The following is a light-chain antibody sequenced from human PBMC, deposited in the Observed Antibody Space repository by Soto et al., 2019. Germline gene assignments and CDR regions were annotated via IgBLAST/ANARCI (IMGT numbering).Light chain of an antibody. V-gene: IGLV1-44*01. CDR1: SSNIGSNT. CDR2: SNN. CDR3: ATWDDSLNAWV. J-gene: IGLJ3*02. Sequence: QSVLTQPPSASGTPGQRVTISCSGSSSNIGSNTLNWYQQLPGTAPKLLIYSNNQRPSGVPDRFSGSKSGTSASLAISGLQSEDEADYYCATWDDSLNAWVFGGGTKVTVL.